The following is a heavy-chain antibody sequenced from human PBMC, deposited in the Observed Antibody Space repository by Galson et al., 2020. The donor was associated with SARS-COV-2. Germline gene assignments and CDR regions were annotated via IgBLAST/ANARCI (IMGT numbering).Heavy chain of an antibody. D-gene: IGHD4-17*01. CDR1: GFTFSSYG. Sequence: GESLKISCAASGFTFSSYGMHWVRQAPGKGLEWVAVISYDGSNKYYADSVKGRFTISRDNSKNTLYLQMNSLRAEDTAVYYCAKDFYDYGDYRGLTFDYWGQGTLVTVSS. V-gene: IGHV3-30*18. CDR3: AKDFYDYGDYRGLTFDY. CDR2: ISYDGSNK. J-gene: IGHJ4*02.